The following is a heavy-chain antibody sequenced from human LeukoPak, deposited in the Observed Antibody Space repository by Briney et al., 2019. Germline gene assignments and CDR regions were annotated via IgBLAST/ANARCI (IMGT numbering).Heavy chain of an antibody. CDR2: ISGSGGST. J-gene: IGHJ6*03. Sequence: GGSLRLSCAASGFTFSSYAMSWVRQAPGKGLEWVSAISGSGGSTYYADSVKGRFTISRDNSKNTLCLQMNSLRAEDTAVYYCAKSAGVIGTYCSSTSCYAGSYYMDVWGKGTTVTVSS. D-gene: IGHD2-2*01. CDR1: GFTFSSYA. V-gene: IGHV3-23*01. CDR3: AKSAGVIGTYCSSTSCYAGSYYMDV.